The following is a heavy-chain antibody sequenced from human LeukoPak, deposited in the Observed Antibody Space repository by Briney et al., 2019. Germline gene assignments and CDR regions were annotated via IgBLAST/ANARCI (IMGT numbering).Heavy chain of an antibody. Sequence: SETLSLTCAVCGGSFSGYYWSWIRQPPGKGLEWIGEINHSGSTNYNPSLKSRVTISVDTSKNQFSLKLSSVTAADTAVYYCASSRVPAFRGLDYWGQGTLVTVSS. J-gene: IGHJ4*02. V-gene: IGHV4-34*01. CDR2: INHSGST. D-gene: IGHD2-2*01. CDR3: ASSRVPAFRGLDY. CDR1: GGSFSGYY.